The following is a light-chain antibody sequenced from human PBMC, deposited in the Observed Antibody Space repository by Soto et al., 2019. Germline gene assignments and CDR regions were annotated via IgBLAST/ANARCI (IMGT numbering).Light chain of an antibody. CDR3: SSYASSSTLV. CDR2: EVS. V-gene: IGLV2-14*01. Sequence: QSVLTQPASVSGSPGQSITISCTGSSSDVGGYNYVSWYQQHPGKAPKLMIYEVSNRPSGVSNRFSGSKAGNTASLTISGLQAVDEADYYSSSYASSSTLVFGGGTKVTVL. CDR1: SSDVGGYNY. J-gene: IGLJ2*01.